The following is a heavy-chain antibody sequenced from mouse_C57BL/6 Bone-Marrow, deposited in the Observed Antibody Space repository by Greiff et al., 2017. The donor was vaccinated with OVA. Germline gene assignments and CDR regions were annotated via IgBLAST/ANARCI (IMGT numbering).Heavy chain of an antibody. CDR2: ISYDGSN. D-gene: IGHD2-5*01. J-gene: IGHJ4*01. V-gene: IGHV3-6*01. Sequence: ESGPGLVKPSQSLSLTCSVTGYSITSGYYWHWIRQFPGNKLEWMGYISYDGSNNYKPSLKNRISITRDTSKNQFFLKLNSVTTEDTATYYCASGTGAYYSNYAYAMDYWGQGTSVTVSS. CDR1: GYSITSGYY. CDR3: ASGTGAYYSNYAYAMDY.